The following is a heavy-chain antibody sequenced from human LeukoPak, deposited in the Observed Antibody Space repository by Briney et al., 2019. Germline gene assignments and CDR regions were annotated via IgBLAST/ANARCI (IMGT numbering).Heavy chain of an antibody. J-gene: IGHJ4*02. Sequence: PGGSLRLSCAASGFTFSGSWMTWVRQAPGKGLEWVANIKQDGSEKYYVDSVQGRFTISRDNAKNSLFLQMNSLRAEDTAVYYCAREHQYSSSLDYWGQGTLVTVSS. CDR2: IKQDGSEK. CDR1: GFTFSGSW. V-gene: IGHV3-7*01. D-gene: IGHD6-13*01. CDR3: AREHQYSSSLDY.